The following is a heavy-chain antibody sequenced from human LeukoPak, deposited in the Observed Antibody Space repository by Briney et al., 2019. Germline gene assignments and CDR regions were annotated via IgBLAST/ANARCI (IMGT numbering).Heavy chain of an antibody. Sequence: ASVKVSCKASGGTFSSYAISWVRQAPGQGLEWMGGIIPIFGTANYAQKFQGRVTITADEPTSTAYMELSSLRSEDTAVYYCARSGDRREYYYYYGMDVWGQGTTVTVSS. CDR2: IIPIFGTA. D-gene: IGHD2-21*02. J-gene: IGHJ6*02. V-gene: IGHV1-69*13. CDR3: ARSGDRREYYYYYGMDV. CDR1: GGTFSSYA.